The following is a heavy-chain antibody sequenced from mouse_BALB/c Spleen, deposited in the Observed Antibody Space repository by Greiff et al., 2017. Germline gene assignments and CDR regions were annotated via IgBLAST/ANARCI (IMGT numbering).Heavy chain of an antibody. CDR2: IAPGSGST. CDR3: ARGEVRYYYAMDY. J-gene: IGHJ4*01. CDR1: GYTFTSYW. V-gene: IGHV1S41*01. Sequence: DLVKPGASVKLSCKASGYTFTSYWINWIKQRPGQGLEWIGRIAPGSGSTYYNEMFKGKATLTVDTSSSTAYIQLSSLSSEHSAVYFCARGEVRYYYAMDYWGQGTSVTVSS.